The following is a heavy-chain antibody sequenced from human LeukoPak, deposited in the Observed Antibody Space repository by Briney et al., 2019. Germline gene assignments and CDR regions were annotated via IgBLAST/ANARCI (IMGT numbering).Heavy chain of an antibody. CDR3: ASHSEYYYDSSGYYQAFDY. Sequence: GEPLKISCKGSGYSFTSYWIGWVRQMPGKGLEWMGIIYPGDSDTRYSPSFQGQVTISADKSISTAYLQWSSLKASDTAMYYCASHSEYYYDSSGYYQAFDYWGQGTLVTVSS. V-gene: IGHV5-51*01. J-gene: IGHJ4*02. CDR1: GYSFTSYW. CDR2: IYPGDSDT. D-gene: IGHD3-22*01.